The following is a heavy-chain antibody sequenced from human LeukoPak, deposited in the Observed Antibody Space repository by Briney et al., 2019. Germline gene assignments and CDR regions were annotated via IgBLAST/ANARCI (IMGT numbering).Heavy chain of an antibody. D-gene: IGHD5-18*01. V-gene: IGHV3-23*01. CDR2: ISGNDGNT. CDR3: ARGADLQGYGYLAYFDY. J-gene: IGHJ4*02. Sequence: GGSLRLSCTGSGFTFNNYAMSWVRQAPGKGLEWVSVISGNDGNTFYADSVKGRFTISRDNSKNTLYLQMNSLRAEDTAVYYCARGADLQGYGYLAYFDYWGQGTLVTVSS. CDR1: GFTFNNYA.